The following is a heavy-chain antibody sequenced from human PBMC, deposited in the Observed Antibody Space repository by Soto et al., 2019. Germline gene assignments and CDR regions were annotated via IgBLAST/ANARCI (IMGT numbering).Heavy chain of an antibody. CDR1: GITFSNYA. J-gene: IGHJ4*02. CDR2: ISTSGGST. CDR3: AKGLNYDFLIGGDY. D-gene: IGHD3-3*01. Sequence: EVQLLESGGGLVQPGGSLRLSCTASGITFSNYAMSWVRQAPRKGLEWVSSISTSGGSTYYADSVKGRFTISRDNSKNTLYLQMNSLRAEDTAVYYCAKGLNYDFLIGGDYWGQGTLVTVSS. V-gene: IGHV3-23*01.